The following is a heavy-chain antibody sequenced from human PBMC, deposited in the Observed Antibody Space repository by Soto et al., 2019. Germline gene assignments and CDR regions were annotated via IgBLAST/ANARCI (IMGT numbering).Heavy chain of an antibody. CDR2: ISAYNGNT. CDR1: GYTFTSYG. J-gene: IGHJ3*02. CDR3: ARVDSGSYSGAFDI. D-gene: IGHD1-26*01. V-gene: IGHV1-18*01. Sequence: ASVKVSCKASGYTFTSYGISWVRQAPGQGLEWMGWISAYNGNTNYAQKLQGRVTMTTDTSTSTAYMELRSLRSDDTAVYYCARVDSGSYSGAFDIWGQGTMFTVSS.